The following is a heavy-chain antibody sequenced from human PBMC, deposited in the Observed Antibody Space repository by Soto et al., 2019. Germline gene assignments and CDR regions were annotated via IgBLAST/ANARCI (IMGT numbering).Heavy chain of an antibody. Sequence: PGGSLRLSCAASGFTFSSYGMHWVRQAPGKGLEWVAVIWYDGSNKYYADSVKGRFTISRDNSKNTLYLQMNSLRAEDTAVYYCARDFDFWSGHYMDVWGKGTTVTVSS. CDR1: GFTFSSYG. J-gene: IGHJ6*03. CDR2: IWYDGSNK. V-gene: IGHV3-33*01. D-gene: IGHD3-3*01. CDR3: ARDFDFWSGHYMDV.